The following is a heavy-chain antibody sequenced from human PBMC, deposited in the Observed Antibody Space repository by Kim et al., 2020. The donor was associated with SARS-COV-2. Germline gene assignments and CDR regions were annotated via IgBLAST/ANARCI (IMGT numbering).Heavy chain of an antibody. CDR2: IRSKDDGGTT. Sequence: GGSLRLSCAASGFTFTNAWMTWVRQAPGKGLEWVAHIRSKDDGGTTDYATPVKGRFTISRDDSTSTLYLQMNSLRAEDTSGYYCTTDPRGFSYGYYYGMDGWGQGTTVTVSS. J-gene: IGHJ6*02. D-gene: IGHD3-16*01. CDR3: TTDPRGFSYGYYYGMDG. CDR1: GFTFTNAW. V-gene: IGHV3-15*05.